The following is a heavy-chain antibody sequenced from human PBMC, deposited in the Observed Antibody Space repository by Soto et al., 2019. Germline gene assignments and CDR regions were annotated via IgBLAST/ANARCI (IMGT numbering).Heavy chain of an antibody. D-gene: IGHD3-10*01. Sequence: QVQLVQSGAEVKKPGSSVKVSCKASGGTFSSYAISWVRQAPGQGLEWMGGIIPIFGTANYAQKFQGRVTITAXEXTSXAYMELSSLRSEDTAVYYCAREGGSGNYRYYAMDVWGQGTTVTVSS. CDR3: AREGGSGNYRYYAMDV. J-gene: IGHJ6*02. CDR2: IIPIFGTA. CDR1: GGTFSSYA. V-gene: IGHV1-69*12.